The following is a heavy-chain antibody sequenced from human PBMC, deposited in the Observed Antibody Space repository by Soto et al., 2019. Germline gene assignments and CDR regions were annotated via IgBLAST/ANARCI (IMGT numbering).Heavy chain of an antibody. J-gene: IGHJ4*02. CDR1: GFTFSNAW. Sequence: GGSLRLSCAASGFTFSNAWMSWVRQAPGKGLEWVGRIKSKTDGGTTDYDAPVKGRFTISRDDSNNTLYLQMNSLKTEDTAVYYCTTDDLGDYGEFLGGDVFDYWGQGTLVTVSS. CDR2: IKSKTDGGTT. D-gene: IGHD4-17*01. CDR3: TTDDLGDYGEFLGGDVFDY. V-gene: IGHV3-15*01.